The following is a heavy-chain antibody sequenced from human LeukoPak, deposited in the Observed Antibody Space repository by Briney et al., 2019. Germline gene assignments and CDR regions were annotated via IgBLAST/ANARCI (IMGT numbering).Heavy chain of an antibody. CDR2: INHSGST. J-gene: IGHJ4*02. CDR3: ARGRGSLTY. D-gene: IGHD3-10*01. V-gene: IGHV4-34*01. Sequence: SETLSLTCAVYGGSFSAYYWSWIRQPPGKGLEWIGEINHSGSTNYNPSLKSRVTISADTSKNQFSLKLSSVTAADTAVYYCARGRGSLTYWGQGTLATVSS. CDR1: GGSFSAYY.